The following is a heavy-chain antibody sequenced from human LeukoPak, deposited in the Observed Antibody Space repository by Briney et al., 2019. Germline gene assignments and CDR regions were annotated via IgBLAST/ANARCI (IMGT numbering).Heavy chain of an antibody. CDR1: GGSISSYY. Sequence: SETLSLTCTVSGGSISSYYWGWIRQHPGKGLDWIGYINHSGSTYYNPSLKSRVTISVDTSKNQFSLKLSSVTAADTAVYYCARSLLRLTRRGQARKAFPNRNDYWGQGTLVTVSS. CDR3: ARSLLRLTRRGQARKAFPNRNDY. CDR2: INHSGST. V-gene: IGHV4-4*09. D-gene: IGHD3-3*01. J-gene: IGHJ4*02.